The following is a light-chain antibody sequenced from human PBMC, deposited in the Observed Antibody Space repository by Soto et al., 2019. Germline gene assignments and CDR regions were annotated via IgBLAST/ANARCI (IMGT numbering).Light chain of an antibody. V-gene: IGKV4-1*01. CDR1: RSIVYRTNNKDS. CDR2: WAS. CDR3: QQYYTTPRT. J-gene: IGKJ1*01. Sequence: DVVMTQSPDSLAVSLGERATVNCKSSRSIVYRTNNKDSLAWYQQKPGQPPRLLIYWASTRESGVPDRFSGSGSGTDFPLTISSLQAEDVAVYYCQQYYTTPRTFGQGTKVEIK.